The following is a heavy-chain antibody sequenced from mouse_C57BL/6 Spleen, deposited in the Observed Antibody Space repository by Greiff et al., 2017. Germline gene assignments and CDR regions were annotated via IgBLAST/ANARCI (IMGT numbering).Heavy chain of an antibody. CDR1: GYTFTDYN. Sequence: EVQLQQSGPELVKPGASVKIPCKASGYTFTDYNMDWVKQSHGKSLEWIGDINPNIGGTIYNQKFKGKATLAVDKSSSTAYMELRSLTSEDTAGYYCARLINYGSSYGDFDYWGQGTTLTVSA. D-gene: IGHD1-1*01. V-gene: IGHV1-18*01. CDR2: INPNIGGT. J-gene: IGHJ2*01. CDR3: ARLINYGSSYGDFDY.